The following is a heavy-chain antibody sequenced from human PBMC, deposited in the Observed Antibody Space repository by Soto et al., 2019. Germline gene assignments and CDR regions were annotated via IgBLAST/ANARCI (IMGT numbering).Heavy chain of an antibody. CDR3: ARGGEPLGYYALDV. Sequence: QVQLQESGPGLLKASETLSLTCSVSGGSVRSGNHFWNWIRQPPGRGLEWLGYMYYTGVTNYNPSLKSRVSMSVDTSKNQFSLKLTSLTAADTAVYYCARGGEPLGYYALDVWGQGTTVTVSS. D-gene: IGHD3-10*01. V-gene: IGHV4-61*01. CDR2: MYYTGVT. CDR1: GGSVRSGNHF. J-gene: IGHJ6*02.